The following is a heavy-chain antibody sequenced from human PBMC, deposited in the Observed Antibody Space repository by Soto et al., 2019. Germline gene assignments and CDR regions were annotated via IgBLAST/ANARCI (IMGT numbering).Heavy chain of an antibody. CDR3: AASIFYYGMDV. CDR1: GYTFTNYW. CDR2: IYPGDSDT. V-gene: IGHV5-51*01. Sequence: GESLKISCRGSGYTFTNYWIGWVRQMPGKGLEWMGIIYPGDSDTKYNPSFQGQVTISADKSITTTYLQWSSLKASDTAIYYCAASIFYYGMDVWGQGTTVTVSS. J-gene: IGHJ6*02.